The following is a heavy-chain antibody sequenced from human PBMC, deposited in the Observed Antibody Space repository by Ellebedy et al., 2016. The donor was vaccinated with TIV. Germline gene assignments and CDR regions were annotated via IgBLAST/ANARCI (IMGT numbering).Heavy chain of an antibody. Sequence: GESLKISCAASGFTFTNYAITWVRQAPGAGLEWVYAISGRGDYTYYADSMKGRFSISRDNSKNTLYLQMNSLRVEATAVYYCAKGARYSSSYDAFDTWGHGTMVTVSS. CDR1: GFTFTNYA. V-gene: IGHV3-23*01. J-gene: IGHJ3*02. CDR2: ISGRGDYT. CDR3: AKGARYSSSYDAFDT. D-gene: IGHD6-13*01.